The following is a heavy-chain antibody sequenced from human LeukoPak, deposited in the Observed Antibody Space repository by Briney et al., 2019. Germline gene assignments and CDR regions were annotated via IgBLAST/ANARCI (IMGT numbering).Heavy chain of an antibody. CDR1: GYTFPGYY. J-gene: IGHJ6*03. D-gene: IGHD2-2*01. V-gene: IGHV1-2*02. CDR2: INPNSGGT. CDR3: ASGYCSSTSCYGYYYYYMDV. Sequence: ASVQVSCKASGYTFPGYYMHWVRQPPGQGFEWMGWINPNSGGTNYAQKFQGRVTMTRDTAISTAYMELSRLRSDDTAVYYCASGYCSSTSCYGYYYYYMDVWGKGTTVTVSS.